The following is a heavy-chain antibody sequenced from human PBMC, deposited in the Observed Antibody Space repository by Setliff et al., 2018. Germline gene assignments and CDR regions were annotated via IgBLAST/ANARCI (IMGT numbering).Heavy chain of an antibody. J-gene: IGHJ4*02. D-gene: IGHD1-7*01. V-gene: IGHV3-7*03. CDR3: AKPQLELRWGFES. CDR1: GGSISSGGYS. CDR2: INQGGGAQ. Sequence: ETLSLTCTVSGGSISSGGYSWSWVRQAPGKGLEWVANINQGGGAQFYVDSVQGRFTISRDNAKNSLYLQMNSLRAEDTAVYYCAKPQLELRWGFESWGQGTLVTVSS.